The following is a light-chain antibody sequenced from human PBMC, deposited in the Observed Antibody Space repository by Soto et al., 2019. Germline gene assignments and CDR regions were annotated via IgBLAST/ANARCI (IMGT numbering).Light chain of an antibody. CDR1: QSVSST. J-gene: IGKJ5*01. V-gene: IGKV3-11*01. CDR3: QQRSNWPPRT. Sequence: PGERATLSCRASQSVSSTLAWYQQKPGQAPRLPIYDASNRATGIPARFSGSGSRTDFTLTISSLEPEDFAVYYCQQRSNWPPRTFGQGTRLEIK. CDR2: DAS.